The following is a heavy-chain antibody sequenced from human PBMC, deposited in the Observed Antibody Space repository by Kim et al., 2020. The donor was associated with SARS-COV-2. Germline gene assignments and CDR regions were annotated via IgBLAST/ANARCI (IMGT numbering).Heavy chain of an antibody. Sequence: SQKFQGRVTINRDTSASTAYMELSSLRSEDTAVYYCARDPMDIVATTTFDYWGQGTLVTVSS. V-gene: IGHV1-3*01. J-gene: IGHJ4*02. CDR3: ARDPMDIVATTTFDY. D-gene: IGHD5-12*01.